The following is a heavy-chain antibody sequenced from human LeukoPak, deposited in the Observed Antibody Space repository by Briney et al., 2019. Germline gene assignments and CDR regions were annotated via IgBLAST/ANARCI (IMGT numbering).Heavy chain of an antibody. CDR3: ARHSSGNFDY. Sequence: SKTLSLTCTVSGGSISSSSYYWGWIRQPPGKGLEWIGSIYYSGSTYYNPSLKSRVTISVDTSKNQFSLKLSSVTAADTAVYYCARHSSGNFDYWGQGTLVTVSS. CDR1: GGSISSSSYY. J-gene: IGHJ4*02. D-gene: IGHD6-19*01. CDR2: IYYSGST. V-gene: IGHV4-39*01.